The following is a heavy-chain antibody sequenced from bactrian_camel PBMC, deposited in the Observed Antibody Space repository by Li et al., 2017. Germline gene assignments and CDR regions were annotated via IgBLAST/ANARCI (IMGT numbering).Heavy chain of an antibody. V-gene: IGHV3S55*01. CDR3: AANYCPLVGPLMDYEYHN. Sequence: HVQLVESGGGSVQVGGSLNVSCTASGFTFQNSDMGWYRQAPGSECELVAALISDSSTYYSDSVKGRFTISQDSARNTVYLQMNSLKDEDTAMYYCAANYCPLVGPLMDYEYHNWGQGTQVTVS. D-gene: IGHD5*01. J-gene: IGHJ4*01. CDR1: GFTFQNSD. CDR2: LISDSST.